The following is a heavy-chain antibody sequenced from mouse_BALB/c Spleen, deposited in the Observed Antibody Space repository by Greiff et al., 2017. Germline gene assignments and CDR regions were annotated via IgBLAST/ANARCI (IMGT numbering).Heavy chain of an antibody. CDR2: ISSGGSYT. J-gene: IGHJ3*01. D-gene: IGHD2-14*01. CDR1: GFTFSSYG. CDR3: ARRDYRYDAFAY. V-gene: IGHV5-6*02. Sequence: EVKVVESGGDLVKPGGSLKLSCAASGFTFSSYGMSWVRQTPDKRLEWVATISSGGSYTYYPDSVKGRFTISRDNAKNTLYLQMSSLKSEDTAMYYCARRDYRYDAFAYWGQGTLVTVSA.